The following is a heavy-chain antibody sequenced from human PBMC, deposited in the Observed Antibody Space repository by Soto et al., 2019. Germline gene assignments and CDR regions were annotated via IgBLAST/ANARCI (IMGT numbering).Heavy chain of an antibody. J-gene: IGHJ4*02. Sequence: PSETLSLTCAVSGGSIRSRDYYWSWIRQHPGKGLEWIGYTFYSGTTYYNPSLKSRVTISVDTSKNQFSLGLNSVTAADTAVYYCATSGLYSFDYWGQGTLVTSPQ. D-gene: IGHD2-8*02. CDR2: TFYSGTT. V-gene: IGHV4-31*11. CDR3: ATSGLYSFDY. CDR1: GGSIRSRDYY.